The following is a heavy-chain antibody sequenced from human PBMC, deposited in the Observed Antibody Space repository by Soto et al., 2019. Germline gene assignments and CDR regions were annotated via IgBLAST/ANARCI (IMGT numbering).Heavy chain of an antibody. Sequence: QVQLVQSGAEVKKPGTSMKVSCKASGGTFSTYTINWVRQAPGQGLEWMGRIIPILNISNFAQRFQGRVTITADKFMTAAYMELSSLRSEDTAVYYCATSFDIDYIPRVQYYYYMDVWGKGTTVTVSS. V-gene: IGHV1-69*02. D-gene: IGHD4-4*01. CDR1: GGTFSTYT. CDR3: ATSFDIDYIPRVQYYYYMDV. J-gene: IGHJ6*03. CDR2: IIPILNIS.